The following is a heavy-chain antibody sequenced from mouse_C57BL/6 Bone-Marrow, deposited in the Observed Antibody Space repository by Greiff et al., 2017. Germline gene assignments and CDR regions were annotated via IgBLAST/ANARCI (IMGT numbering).Heavy chain of an antibody. CDR3: ARKRTAQATAWFAY. D-gene: IGHD3-2*02. J-gene: IGHJ3*01. CDR2: INPYNGGT. V-gene: IGHV1-19*01. CDR1: GYTFTDYY. Sequence: VQLQQSGPVLVKPGASVKMSCKASGYTFTDYYMNWVKQSHGKSLEWIGVINPYNGGTSYNQKFKGKATLTVDKSSSTDYMELNSLTSEDSAVYYCARKRTAQATAWFAYWGQGTLVTVSA.